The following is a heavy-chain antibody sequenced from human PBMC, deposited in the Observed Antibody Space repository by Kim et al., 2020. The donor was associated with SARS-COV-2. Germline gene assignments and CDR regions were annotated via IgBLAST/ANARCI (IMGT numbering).Heavy chain of an antibody. CDR3: ARGAGGTWKAENTHYYYYGMDV. CDR2: ISYDGSNK. CDR1: GFTFSSYA. J-gene: IGHJ6*02. V-gene: IGHV3-30*04. D-gene: IGHD1-1*01. Sequence: GGSLRLSCAASGFTFSSYAMHWVRQAPGKGLEWVAVISYDGSNKYYADSVKGRFTISRDNSKNTLYLQMNSLRAEDTAVYYCARGAGGTWKAENTHYYYYGMDVWGQGTTVTVSS.